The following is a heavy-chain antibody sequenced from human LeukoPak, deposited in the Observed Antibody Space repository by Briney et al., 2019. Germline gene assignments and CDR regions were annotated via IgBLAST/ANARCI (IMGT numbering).Heavy chain of an antibody. CDR1: GGTFSSYA. V-gene: IGHV1-18*01. CDR2: ISGYNGHT. D-gene: IGHD6-19*01. J-gene: IGHJ5*02. Sequence: ASVKVSCKASGGTFSSYAISWVRQAPGQGLEWMGWISGYNGHTNYARKFQGRVTMTTDTSTTTAYMELRSLRSDDTAVYYCASGLVAGTRGWFDRWGQGTLVTVSS. CDR3: ASGLVAGTRGWFDR.